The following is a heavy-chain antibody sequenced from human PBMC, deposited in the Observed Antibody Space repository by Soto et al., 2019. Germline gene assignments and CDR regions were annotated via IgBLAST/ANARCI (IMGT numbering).Heavy chain of an antibody. CDR2: MSGSASTI. D-gene: IGHD2-2*01. V-gene: IGHV3-23*01. Sequence: PGGSLRLSCAASGFDFSTFSMSWVRQAPGKGLEWVSGMSGSASTIYYADSVKGRFTISRDNPKRTLYLQMTSLRVDDTAVYYCAKDKGCTSTGCPGAAWFDPWGQGTLVTVYS. CDR3: AKDKGCTSTGCPGAAWFDP. CDR1: GFDFSTFS. J-gene: IGHJ5*02.